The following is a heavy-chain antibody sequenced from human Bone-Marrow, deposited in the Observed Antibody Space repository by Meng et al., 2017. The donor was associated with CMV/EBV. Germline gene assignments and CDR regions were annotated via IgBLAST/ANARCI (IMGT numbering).Heavy chain of an antibody. CDR3: AGGTSEAWEILHS. V-gene: IGHV4-34*02. Sequence: QVQLQQWGAGLLKPSETLYLTCDVYGGSFSNYFWTWIRQPPGKGLEWIGEIRHSGYTNYNPSLKSRVTISIDTSKNQFSLKLNSLTAADTAVYFCAGGTSEAWEILHSWGQGPLGTVVS. CDR1: GGSFSNYF. D-gene: IGHD1-26*01. CDR2: IRHSGYT. J-gene: IGHJ5*02.